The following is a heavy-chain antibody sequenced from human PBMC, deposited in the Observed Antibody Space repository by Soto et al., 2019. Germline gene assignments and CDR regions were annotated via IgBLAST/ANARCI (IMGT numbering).Heavy chain of an antibody. CDR1: GYTFTSYA. CDR2: INIGKGNT. CDR3: ARGSCSSGGCYSFYFDY. J-gene: IGHJ4*02. D-gene: IGHD2-15*01. Sequence: QVQLVQSGAEVKKPGASVKVSCKASGYTFTSYAMHWVRQAPGQRLEWMGWINIGKGNTEYSQKFQGRVTITRDTSASTAYMELSSLRSEDTAVYFCARGSCSSGGCYSFYFDYWGQGTLVTVSS. V-gene: IGHV1-3*04.